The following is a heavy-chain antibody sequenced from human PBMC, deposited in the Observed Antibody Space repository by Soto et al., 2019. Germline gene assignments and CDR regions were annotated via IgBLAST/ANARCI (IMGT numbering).Heavy chain of an antibody. D-gene: IGHD3-10*01. CDR2: ISSSSSTI. V-gene: IGHV3-48*01. J-gene: IGHJ4*02. Sequence: GGSLRLSCAASGFTFSSYSMNWVRQAPGKGLEWVSYISSSSSTIYYADSVKGRFTISRDNAKNSLYLQMNSLRAEDTAVYYCARQEVRGALNFDYWGQGTLVTVSS. CDR1: GFTFSSYS. CDR3: ARQEVRGALNFDY.